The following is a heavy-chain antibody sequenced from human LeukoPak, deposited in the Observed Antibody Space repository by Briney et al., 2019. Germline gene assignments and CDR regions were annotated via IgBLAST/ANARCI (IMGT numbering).Heavy chain of an antibody. D-gene: IGHD3-10*01. CDR1: GGSISSYN. Sequence: SETLSPTCTVSGGSISSYNWSWIRQPPGKGLEWIGYIYYSGRTKYNPSLKSRVTISVDKSKNQFSLKLSSVTAADTAVYYCAPYGSGFSIDDYWGQGTLVTVSS. V-gene: IGHV4-59*12. CDR2: IYYSGRT. J-gene: IGHJ4*02. CDR3: APYGSGFSIDDY.